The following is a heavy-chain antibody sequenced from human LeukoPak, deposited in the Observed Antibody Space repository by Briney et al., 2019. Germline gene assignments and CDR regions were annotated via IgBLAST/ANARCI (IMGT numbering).Heavy chain of an antibody. CDR1: GFTFSNYW. Sequence: GGSLRLSCAASGFTFSNYWMHWVRQAPGKGLVWVSRINSDARSTSYADSVKGRFTISRDNAKNTLYLQMNSLRAEDTAVYYCASAYGSGSYSYDYWGQGTLVTVSS. CDR2: INSDARST. D-gene: IGHD3-10*01. CDR3: ASAYGSGSYSYDY. J-gene: IGHJ4*02. V-gene: IGHV3-74*01.